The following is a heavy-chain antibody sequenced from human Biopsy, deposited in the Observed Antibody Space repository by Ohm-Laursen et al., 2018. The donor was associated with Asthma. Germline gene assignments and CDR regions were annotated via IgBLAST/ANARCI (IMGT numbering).Heavy chain of an antibody. D-gene: IGHD6-19*01. Sequence: SSVTVSCQAPGGTFSNFAISSARQAPGQGLEWLGGIMTVFGTTNYAQKVQGRVTITADEATSTAYMEVTSLRSEDTAIYYCARCQVGYSSGWSLLLKKIYYSGMDVWGQGTAVTVSS. CDR1: GGTFSNFA. J-gene: IGHJ6*02. CDR2: IMTVFGTT. CDR3: ARCQVGYSSGWSLLLKKIYYSGMDV. V-gene: IGHV1-69*01.